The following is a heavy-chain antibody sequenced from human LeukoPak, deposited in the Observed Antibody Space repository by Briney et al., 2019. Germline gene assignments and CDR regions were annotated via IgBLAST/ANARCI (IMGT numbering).Heavy chain of an antibody. D-gene: IGHD1-26*01. CDR1: GFTFSSYG. Sequence: QAGGSLRLSCAASGFTFSSYGMFWVRQAPGKGLEWVALIAGDASTIGYTDPVKGRFTISRDNSKNTLYLQMNSLRAEDTAVYYCARTDTSGSPDYWGQGTLVTVSS. V-gene: IGHV3-30*12. CDR2: IAGDASTI. J-gene: IGHJ4*02. CDR3: ARTDTSGSPDY.